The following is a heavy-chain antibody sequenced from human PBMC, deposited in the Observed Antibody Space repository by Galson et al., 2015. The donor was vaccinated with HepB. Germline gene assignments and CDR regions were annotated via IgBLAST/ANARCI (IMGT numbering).Heavy chain of an antibody. CDR3: ARDRGYDILTGFYYGMDV. CDR2: IWYDGSNK. Sequence: SLRLSCAASGFTFSSYGMHWVRQAPGKGLEWVAVIWYDGSNKYYADSVKGRFTISRDNSKNTLYLQMNSLRAEDTAVYYCARDRGYDILTGFYYGMDVWGQGTTVTVSS. J-gene: IGHJ6*02. CDR1: GFTFSSYG. D-gene: IGHD3-9*01. V-gene: IGHV3-33*08.